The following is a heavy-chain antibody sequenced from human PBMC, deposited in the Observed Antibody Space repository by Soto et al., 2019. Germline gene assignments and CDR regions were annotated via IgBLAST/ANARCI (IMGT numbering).Heavy chain of an antibody. Sequence: PGGSLRLSCAASGFTFSGSAVHWVRQASGKGLEWVGRIRSKANSYATAYAASVKGRFTISRDDSKNTAYLQMNSLKTEDTAVYYCTRTDLRPYYDFWSGYWDYYYYMDVWGKGTTVTVSS. CDR3: TRTDLRPYYDFWSGYWDYYYYMDV. V-gene: IGHV3-73*01. CDR2: IRSKANSYAT. J-gene: IGHJ6*03. D-gene: IGHD3-3*01. CDR1: GFTFSGSA.